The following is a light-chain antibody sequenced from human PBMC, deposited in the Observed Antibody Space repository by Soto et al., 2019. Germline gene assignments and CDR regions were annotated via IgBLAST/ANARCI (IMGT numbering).Light chain of an antibody. V-gene: IGLV2-8*01. Sequence: QSVLTQPPSASGSPGQSVTISCTGTSSDVGGYNYVSWYQQHPGKAPKLMTYEVTKRPSGVPDRFSGSKSGNTASLTVSGLQAEDEADYYCTSYAGSNNFVFGTGTQLTVL. J-gene: IGLJ1*01. CDR1: SSDVGGYNY. CDR3: TSYAGSNNFV. CDR2: EVT.